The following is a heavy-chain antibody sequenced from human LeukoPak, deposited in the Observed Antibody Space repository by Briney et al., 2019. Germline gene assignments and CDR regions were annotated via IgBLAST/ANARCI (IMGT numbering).Heavy chain of an antibody. J-gene: IGHJ6*02. Sequence: ASVKVSCKASGYTFTGYYMHWVRQAPGRGLEWMGWIYPSSGDTNYAQKFQGRVTMTRDTSISTAYMELSSLRSDDTAVYYCARRYFDWPSMDVWGQGTTVTVSS. D-gene: IGHD3-9*01. CDR2: IYPSSGDT. CDR3: ARRYFDWPSMDV. V-gene: IGHV1-2*02. CDR1: GYTFTGYY.